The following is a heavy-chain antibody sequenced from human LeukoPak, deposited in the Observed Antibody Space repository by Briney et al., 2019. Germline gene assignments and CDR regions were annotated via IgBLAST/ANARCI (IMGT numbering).Heavy chain of an antibody. V-gene: IGHV3-74*01. Sequence: GGSLRLSCAASGFTFSSYWMHWVRQAPGKGLVWVSHINNDGSSTTYADSVKGRFTISRDKAKNTLYLQMNSLRAEDTAVYYCVRKYENLDYWGQGTLVTVSS. CDR2: INNDGSST. J-gene: IGHJ4*02. CDR1: GFTFSSYW. D-gene: IGHD3-3*01. CDR3: VRKYENLDY.